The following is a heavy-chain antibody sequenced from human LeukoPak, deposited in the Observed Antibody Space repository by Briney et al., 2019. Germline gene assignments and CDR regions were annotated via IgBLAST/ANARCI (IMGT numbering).Heavy chain of an antibody. V-gene: IGHV4-34*01. CDR2: INHSGST. Sequence: PSETLSLTCAVYGGSFSGYYWSWIRQPPGKGLEWIGEINHSGSTNYNPSLKSRVTISVDTSKNQFSLKLSSVTAADTAVYYCARGRGGSWLRTEYYFDYWGQGTLVTVSS. D-gene: IGHD5-12*01. CDR1: GGSFSGYY. J-gene: IGHJ4*02. CDR3: ARGRGGSWLRTEYYFDY.